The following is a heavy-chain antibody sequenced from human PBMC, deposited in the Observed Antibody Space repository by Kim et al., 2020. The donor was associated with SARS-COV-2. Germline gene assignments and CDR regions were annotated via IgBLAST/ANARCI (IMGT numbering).Heavy chain of an antibody. J-gene: IGHJ4*02. D-gene: IGHD2-15*01. CDR2: IYPGDSDT. Sequence: GESLKISCKGSGYSFTSYWIGWVRQMPGKGLEWMGIIYPGDSDTRYSPSFQGQVTISADKSISTAYLQWSSLKASDTAMYYCARGYCSGGSCYSAPDYFDYWGQGTLVTVSS. CDR3: ARGYCSGGSCYSAPDYFDY. V-gene: IGHV5-51*01. CDR1: GYSFTSYW.